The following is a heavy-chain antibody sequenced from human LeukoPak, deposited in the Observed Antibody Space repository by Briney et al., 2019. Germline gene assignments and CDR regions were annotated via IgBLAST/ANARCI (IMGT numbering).Heavy chain of an antibody. Sequence: APVKVSCKASGYTFTSYGISWVRQAPGQGLEWMGWISAYTGNINYAQGFQGRVTMTTDSSTTTGYMELRNLRSDDTAIYYCARMAHCGGDCSSSDAFDIWGQGTMVTVSS. V-gene: IGHV1-18*01. CDR1: GYTFTSYG. CDR3: ARMAHCGGDCSSSDAFDI. CDR2: ISAYTGNI. D-gene: IGHD2-21*02. J-gene: IGHJ3*02.